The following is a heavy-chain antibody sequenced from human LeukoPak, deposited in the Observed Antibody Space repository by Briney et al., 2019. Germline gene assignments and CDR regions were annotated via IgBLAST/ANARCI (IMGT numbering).Heavy chain of an antibody. J-gene: IGHJ4*02. CDR2: IYYSGST. CDR1: GGSISSSSYY. Sequence: SETLSLTCTVSGGSISSSSYYWGWIRQPPGKGLEWIGSIYYSGSTYYNPSLKSRVTISVDTSKNQFSLKLSSVTAADTAVYYCARGRCSGGSCYSGRYYFDYWGQGTLVTVSS. D-gene: IGHD2-15*01. CDR3: ARGRCSGGSCYSGRYYFDY. V-gene: IGHV4-39*07.